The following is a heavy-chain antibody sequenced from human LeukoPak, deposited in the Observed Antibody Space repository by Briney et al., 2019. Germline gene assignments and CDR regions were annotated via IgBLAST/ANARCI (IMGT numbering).Heavy chain of an antibody. D-gene: IGHD3-10*02. CDR2: MYSEDNK. CDR3: ARGVLGIIPIDY. CDR1: GLTVSSIY. Sequence: GGSLRLSCAASGLTVSSIYMAWVRQAPGKGLEWVSFMYSEDNKYYADSVKGRFTISRDNSKNTLYLQMNTLRADDTAVYYCARGVLGIIPIDYWGQGTLVTVSS. J-gene: IGHJ4*02. V-gene: IGHV3-53*01.